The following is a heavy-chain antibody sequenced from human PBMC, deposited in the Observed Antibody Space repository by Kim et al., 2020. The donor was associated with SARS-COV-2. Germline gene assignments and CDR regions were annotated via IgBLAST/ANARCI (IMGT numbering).Heavy chain of an antibody. V-gene: IGHV3-21*01. CDR3: AREDATSITMVRGISFGYYYYGMDV. CDR2: ISSSSSYI. J-gene: IGHJ6*02. CDR1: GFTFSSYS. Sequence: GGSLRLSCAASGFTFSSYSMNWVRQAPGKGLEWVSSISSSSSYIYYADSVKGRFTISRDNAKNTLYLQMNSLRAEDTAVYYCAREDATSITMVRGISFGYYYYGMDVWGQGTTVTVSS. D-gene: IGHD3-10*01.